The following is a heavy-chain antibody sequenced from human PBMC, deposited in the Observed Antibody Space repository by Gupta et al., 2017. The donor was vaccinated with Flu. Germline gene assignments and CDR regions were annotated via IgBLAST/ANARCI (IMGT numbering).Heavy chain of an antibody. CDR2: TKDKANGYTI. CDR1: GFRFTDYY. J-gene: IGHJ4*02. D-gene: IGHD1-26*01. CDR3: GVVATTHNAIDN. Sequence: HVVQSGGGLVQHGGSLRLSCAAYGFRFTDYYMDWVRQAPGTGLEWVGGTKDKANGYTIEYAASVEGRFAISRDEAKNLVSLQMNSLKTEDTAVYYCGVVATTHNAIDNWGPGTLVTVSS. V-gene: IGHV3-72*01.